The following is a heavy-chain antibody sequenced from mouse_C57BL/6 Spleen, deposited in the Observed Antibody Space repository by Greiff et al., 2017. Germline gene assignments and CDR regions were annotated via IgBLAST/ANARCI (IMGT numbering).Heavy chain of an antibody. D-gene: IGHD1-1*01. V-gene: IGHV1-15*01. CDR1: GYTFTDYE. CDR3: TRTLNYYGSHYYAMDY. J-gene: IGHJ4*01. Sequence: VQLQQSGAELVRPGASVTLSCKASGYTFTDYEMHWVKQTPVHGLEWIGAIDPETGGTAYNQKFKGKAILTADKSSSTAYMELRSLTSEDSAVYYCTRTLNYYGSHYYAMDYWGQGTSVTVSS. CDR2: IDPETGGT.